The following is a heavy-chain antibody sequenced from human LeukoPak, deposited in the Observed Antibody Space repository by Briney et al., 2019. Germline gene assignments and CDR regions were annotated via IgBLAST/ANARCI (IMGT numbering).Heavy chain of an antibody. CDR2: ISSSNSYI. CDR1: GFTFSSYS. V-gene: IGHV3-21*01. D-gene: IGHD6-19*01. CDR3: ARDQGLLVVAGRFGY. Sequence: PGGSLRLSCAASGFTFSSYSMNRVRQAPGKGLEWVSSISSSNSYIYNADSVKGRFTISRDNAKNSLYLQMNSLRAEDTAVYYCARDQGLLVVAGRFGYWGQGTLVTVSS. J-gene: IGHJ4*02.